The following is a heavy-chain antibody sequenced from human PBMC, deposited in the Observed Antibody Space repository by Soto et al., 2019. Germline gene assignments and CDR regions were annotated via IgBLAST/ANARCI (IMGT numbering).Heavy chain of an antibody. CDR2: ISAYNGNT. Sequence: ASVKVSCKASGYTFTSYGISWVRQAPGQGLEWMGWISAYNGNTNYAQKLQGRVTMTTDTSTSTAYMELRSLRSDDTAVYYCARVGTRCLAPHHYYYYGMDVWGQGTTVTVSS. D-gene: IGHD1-1*01. CDR1: GYTFTSYG. J-gene: IGHJ6*02. CDR3: ARVGTRCLAPHHYYYYGMDV. V-gene: IGHV1-18*01.